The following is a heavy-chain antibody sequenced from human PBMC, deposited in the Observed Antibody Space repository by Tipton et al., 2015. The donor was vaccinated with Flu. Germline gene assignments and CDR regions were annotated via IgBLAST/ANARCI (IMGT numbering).Heavy chain of an antibody. Sequence: TLSLTCTVSGGSISSYYWSWIRQPPGKGLEWIGYVYYSGSTNYNPSLKSRVTITVDTSKSQLPLKLSSVTAADTAVYYCARVAHNWNYSIDYWGQGTLVTVSS. J-gene: IGHJ4*02. D-gene: IGHD1-7*01. CDR3: ARVAHNWNYSIDY. CDR1: GGSISSYY. CDR2: VYYSGST. V-gene: IGHV4-59*01.